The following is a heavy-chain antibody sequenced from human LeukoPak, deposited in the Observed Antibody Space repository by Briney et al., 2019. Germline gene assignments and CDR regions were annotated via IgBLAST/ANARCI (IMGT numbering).Heavy chain of an antibody. CDR2: ISGSGGST. Sequence: GGSLRLSCAASGFTFSSYAMSWVRQAPGKGLEWVSAISGSGGSTYYADSVKGRFTISRDNSKNTLYLQMNSLRAEDTAVYYCAKGFPLAARPVYYYMDVWGKGTTVTVSS. CDR3: AKGFPLAARPVYYYMDV. D-gene: IGHD6-6*01. J-gene: IGHJ6*03. CDR1: GFTFSSYA. V-gene: IGHV3-23*01.